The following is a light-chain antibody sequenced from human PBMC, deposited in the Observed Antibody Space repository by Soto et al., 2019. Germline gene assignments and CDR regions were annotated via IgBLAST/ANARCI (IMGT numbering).Light chain of an antibody. CDR3: CSYAGSPYV. Sequence: QSALPQPRSVSGSPGQSVTISCTGTSSDVGGYNYVSWYQQYPGKAPKLMIYEVSKRPSRVPDRFSGSKSGNTASLTISGVQAEDEADYYCCSYAGSPYVFGTGTKLTVL. CDR2: EVS. CDR1: SSDVGGYNY. V-gene: IGLV2-11*01. J-gene: IGLJ1*01.